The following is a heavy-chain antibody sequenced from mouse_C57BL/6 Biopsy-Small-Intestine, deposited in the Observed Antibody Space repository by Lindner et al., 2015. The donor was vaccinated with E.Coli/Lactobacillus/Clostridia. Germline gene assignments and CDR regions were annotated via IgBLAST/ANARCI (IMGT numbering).Heavy chain of an antibody. CDR2: VDPEDGET. J-gene: IGHJ3*01. Sequence: VQLQESGAELVRPGASVKLSCTASGFNIKDSLIHWVKQRPEQGLEWIGWVDPEDGETKYAPKVQDKATINIDTSSNTAYLQLSSLTSEATAIYYCARGRPAWFPYWGQGTLVTVSA. V-gene: IGHV14-2*01. CDR3: ARGRPAWFPY. CDR1: GFNIKDSL.